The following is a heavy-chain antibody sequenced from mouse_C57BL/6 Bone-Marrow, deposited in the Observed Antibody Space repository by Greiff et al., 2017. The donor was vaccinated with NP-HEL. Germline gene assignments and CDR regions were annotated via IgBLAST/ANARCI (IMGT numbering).Heavy chain of an antibody. CDR3: ASSPGYFDY. Sequence: EVKLVESGGGLVQPGGSLSLSCAASGFTFTDYYMSWVRQPPGKALEWLGFIRNKANGYTTEYSASVKGRFTISSDNSQSILYLQMYALRAEDSATYYCASSPGYFDYWGQVTTLTVSS. V-gene: IGHV7-3*01. J-gene: IGHJ2*01. CDR2: IRNKANGYTT. CDR1: GFTFTDYY.